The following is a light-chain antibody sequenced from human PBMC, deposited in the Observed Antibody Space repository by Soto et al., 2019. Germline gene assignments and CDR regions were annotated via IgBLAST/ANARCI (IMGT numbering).Light chain of an antibody. V-gene: IGKV1-8*01. J-gene: IGKJ1*01. Sequence: AIRTTQSPSSFSASPGDRVTIPCRASQGISSYLAWYQQKPGKAPKLLIYAASTLQSGVPSRFSGSGSGTDFTLTISCLQSEDFATYYCQQYYSYPWTLGQGTMV. CDR2: AAS. CDR3: QQYYSYPWT. CDR1: QGISSY.